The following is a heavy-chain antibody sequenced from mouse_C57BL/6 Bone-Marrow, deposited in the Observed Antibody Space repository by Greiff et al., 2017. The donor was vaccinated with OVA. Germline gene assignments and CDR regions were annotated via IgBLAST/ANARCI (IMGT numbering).Heavy chain of an antibody. J-gene: IGHJ2*01. Sequence: QVQLQQPGAELVKPGASVKMSCKASGYTFTSSWITWVKQRPGQGLEWIGDIYHGSGSTNYNEKLKSKAPLTVDTSSITAYLQLSILTSSDSAVYSFARSLLYFDYWGQGTTLTVSS. CDR1: GYTFTSSW. CDR2: IYHGSGST. CDR3: ARSLLYFDY. V-gene: IGHV1-55*01.